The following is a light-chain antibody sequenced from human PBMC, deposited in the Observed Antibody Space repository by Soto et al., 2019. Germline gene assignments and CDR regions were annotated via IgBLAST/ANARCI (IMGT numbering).Light chain of an antibody. J-gene: IGKJ1*01. CDR2: DAS. V-gene: IGKV1-5*01. Sequence: IQMTQSPSTLSASVGDRVTITCRASQSISSWLAWYQQKPGKAPKLLIYDASSLESGVPSRFSGSRSGTEFTLTISSLQPDDFATYYCHQYNSYSWTFGQGTKWIS. CDR1: QSISSW. CDR3: HQYNSYSWT.